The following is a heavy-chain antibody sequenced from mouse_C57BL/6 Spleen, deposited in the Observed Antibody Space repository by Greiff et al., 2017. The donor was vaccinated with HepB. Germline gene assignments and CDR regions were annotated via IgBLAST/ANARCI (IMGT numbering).Heavy chain of an antibody. CDR3: ARHDGYDGYLYAMDY. J-gene: IGHJ4*01. CDR2: IWSDGST. D-gene: IGHD2-3*01. CDR1: GFSLTSYG. Sequence: VQVVESGPGLVAPSQSLSITCTVSGFSLTSYGVHWVRQPPGKGLEWLVVIWSDGSTTYNSALKSRLSISKDNSKSQVFLKMNSLQTDDTAMYYCARHDGYDGYLYAMDYWGQGTSVTVSS. V-gene: IGHV2-6-1*01.